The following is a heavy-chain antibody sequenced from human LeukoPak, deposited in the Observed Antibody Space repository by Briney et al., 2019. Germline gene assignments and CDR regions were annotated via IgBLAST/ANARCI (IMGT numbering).Heavy chain of an antibody. V-gene: IGHV1-46*01. D-gene: IGHD2-21*02. CDR3: ARGIRRVVHIVVVTAIDNY. Sequence: ASVKVSCKASGYTFTRYYMHWVRQAPGQGLEWMGIINPSGGSTSYAQKFQGRVTMTRDTSTSTVYMELSSLRSEDTAVYYCARGIRRVVHIVVVTAIDNYWGQGTLVTVSS. CDR1: GYTFTRYY. CDR2: INPSGGST. J-gene: IGHJ4*02.